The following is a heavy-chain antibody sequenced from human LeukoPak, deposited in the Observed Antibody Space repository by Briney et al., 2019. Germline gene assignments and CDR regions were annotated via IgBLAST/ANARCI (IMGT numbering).Heavy chain of an antibody. Sequence: GGSLRLSCAASGFTFSSYGMHWVRQAPGKGLEWVAVISYDGSNKYYADSVKGRFTISRDNSKNTLYLQMNSLRAEDTAVYYCARAIETYYYDSSGYNDGFDYWGQGTLVTVSS. CDR2: ISYDGSNK. CDR3: ARAIETYYYDSSGYNDGFDY. V-gene: IGHV3-30*03. J-gene: IGHJ4*02. D-gene: IGHD3-22*01. CDR1: GFTFSSYG.